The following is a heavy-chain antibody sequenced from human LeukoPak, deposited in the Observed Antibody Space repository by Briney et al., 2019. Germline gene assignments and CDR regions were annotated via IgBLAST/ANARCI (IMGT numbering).Heavy chain of an antibody. CDR1: GFTISSYA. J-gene: IGHJ5*02. CDR3: ARTQYSSGWYNWFDP. Sequence: GGSLRLSCAASGFTISSYAMSWVRRAPGKGLEWVSAISGSGGITYYADSVKGRFTISRDNSKNTLYLQMNSLRAEDTAVYYCARTQYSSGWYNWFDPWGQETLVTVSS. V-gene: IGHV3-23*01. D-gene: IGHD6-19*01. CDR2: ISGSGGIT.